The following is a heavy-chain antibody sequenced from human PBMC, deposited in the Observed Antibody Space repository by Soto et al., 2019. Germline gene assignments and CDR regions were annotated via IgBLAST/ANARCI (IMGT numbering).Heavy chain of an antibody. V-gene: IGHV3-23*01. D-gene: IGHD2-2*01. CDR1: GFTFSSYA. CDR3: GKGRGYCSSTSCDVGSDY. Sequence: EVQLLESGGGLVQPGGSLRLSCAASGFTFSSYAMSWVRQAPGKGLEWVSAISGSGGSTYYADSVKGRFTISRDNSKNTLYLQMNSMGAEDTAVYYCGKGRGYCSSTSCDVGSDYWGQGTLVTVSS. J-gene: IGHJ4*02. CDR2: ISGSGGST.